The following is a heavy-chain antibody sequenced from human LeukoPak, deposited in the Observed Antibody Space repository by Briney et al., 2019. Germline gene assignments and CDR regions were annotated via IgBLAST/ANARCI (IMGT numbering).Heavy chain of an antibody. D-gene: IGHD3-22*01. J-gene: IGHJ4*02. Sequence: SSETLSLTCAVYGGSFSGYYWSWIRQPPGKGLEWIGEINHSGSTNYNPSLKSRATISVDTSKNQFSLKLSSVTAADTAVYYCARVTGYMIEDYFDYWGQGTLVTVSS. CDR2: INHSGST. V-gene: IGHV4-34*01. CDR3: ARVTGYMIEDYFDY. CDR1: GGSFSGYY.